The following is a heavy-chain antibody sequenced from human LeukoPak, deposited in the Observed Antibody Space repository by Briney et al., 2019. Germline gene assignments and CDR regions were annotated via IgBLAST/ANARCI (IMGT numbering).Heavy chain of an antibody. J-gene: IGHJ4*02. D-gene: IGHD2-2*01. CDR2: VSYDGSNK. CDR3: ARGGRLEDIVVVPAAPFDH. CDR1: GFTLSSYA. Sequence: GGSPTLSCVASGFTLSSYAMHWVRQDPGDGLEWVAVVSYDGSNKYYADSVKGRFTISRDNSKNTLYLQMNSLRAEDAAVYYCARGGRLEDIVVVPAAPFDHWGQGTLVTVSP. V-gene: IGHV3-30*04.